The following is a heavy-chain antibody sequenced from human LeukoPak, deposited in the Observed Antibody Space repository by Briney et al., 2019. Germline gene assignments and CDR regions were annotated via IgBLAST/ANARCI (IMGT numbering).Heavy chain of an antibody. CDR1: GFTFSSYE. Sequence: PGGSLRLSCAASGFTFSSYEMNWVRQAPGKGLEWVSYISSSGSTIYYADSVRGRFTISRDNAKNSLYLQMNSLRAEDTAVYYSARGPPYYYDSSGYPVDFDYWGQGTLVTVSS. V-gene: IGHV3-48*03. J-gene: IGHJ4*02. D-gene: IGHD3-22*01. CDR2: ISSSGSTI. CDR3: ARGPPYYYDSSGYPVDFDY.